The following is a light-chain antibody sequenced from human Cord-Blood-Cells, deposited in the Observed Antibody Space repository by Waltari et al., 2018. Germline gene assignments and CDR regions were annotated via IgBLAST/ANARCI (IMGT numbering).Light chain of an antibody. CDR1: QSVLYSSHNKHN. CDR2: WAA. V-gene: IGKV4-1*01. CDR3: QQYYSTPYT. Sequence: DIVMTQSPDSLAVSLGERATINCTSSQSVLYSSHNKHNLVWYTQKPGQPPKLLIYWAATRGSGVPDRFSGSGSGIDFTLTISSLQAEDVAVYYCQQYYSTPYTFGQGTKLEIK. J-gene: IGKJ2*01.